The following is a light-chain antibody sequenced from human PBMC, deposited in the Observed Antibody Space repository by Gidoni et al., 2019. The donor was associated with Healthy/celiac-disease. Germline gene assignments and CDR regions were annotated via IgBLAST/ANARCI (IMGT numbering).Light chain of an antibody. J-gene: IGKJ1*01. V-gene: IGKV3-11*01. CDR3: QQRSNWPRT. Sequence: EILLTQSPATLSLSPGERATLSCRASQSVSSYLACYQQKPGQAPRLLIYDASNRATGIPARFSGSGSGTDFTLTISSLEPEDFAVYYCQQRSNWPRTFGQGTKVEIK. CDR1: QSVSSY. CDR2: DAS.